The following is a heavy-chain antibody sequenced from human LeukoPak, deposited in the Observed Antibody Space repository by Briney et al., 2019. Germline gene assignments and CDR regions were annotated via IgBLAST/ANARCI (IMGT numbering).Heavy chain of an antibody. CDR3: ARELRYFDWLLDPYYYYYGMDV. J-gene: IGHJ6*02. Sequence: ASVKVSCKASGYTFTSYGISWVRQAPGQGLEWMGWISAYNGNTNYAQKLQGRVTTTTDTSTSTAYMELRSLRSDDTAVYYCARELRYFDWLLDPYYYYYGMDVWGQGTTVTVSS. D-gene: IGHD3-9*01. V-gene: IGHV1-18*01. CDR1: GYTFTSYG. CDR2: ISAYNGNT.